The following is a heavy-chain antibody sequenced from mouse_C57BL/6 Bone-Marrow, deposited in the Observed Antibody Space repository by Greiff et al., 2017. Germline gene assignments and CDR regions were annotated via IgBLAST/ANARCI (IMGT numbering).Heavy chain of an antibody. D-gene: IGHD2-1*01. Sequence: QVTLKESGPGILQPSQTLSLTCSFSGFSLSTFGLGVGWIRQPSGKGLEWLAHIWWDADKYYNPALKSRLTISKDTSKNQVFLKIANVDTADTATYYCARIEVRGNFHAMDYWGQGASVTVCS. V-gene: IGHV8-8*01. CDR3: ARIEVRGNFHAMDY. CDR2: IWWDADK. J-gene: IGHJ4*01. CDR1: GFSLSTFGLG.